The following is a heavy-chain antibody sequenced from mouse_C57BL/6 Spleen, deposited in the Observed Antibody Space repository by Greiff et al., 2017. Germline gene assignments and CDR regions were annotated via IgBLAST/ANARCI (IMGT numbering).Heavy chain of an antibody. V-gene: IGHV1-82*01. D-gene: IGHD1-1*01. CDR2: IYPGDGDT. Sequence: VQLQESGPELVKPGASVTISCKASGYAFSSSWMNWVKQRPGKGLEWIGRIYPGDGDTNYNGKFKGKATLTADKSSITAYMQLSSLTSEDSAVYFCAGLLTWFAYWGQGTLVTVSA. CDR3: AGLLTWFAY. J-gene: IGHJ3*01. CDR1: GYAFSSSW.